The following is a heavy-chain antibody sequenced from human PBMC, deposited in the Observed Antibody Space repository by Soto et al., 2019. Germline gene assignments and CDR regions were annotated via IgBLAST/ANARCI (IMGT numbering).Heavy chain of an antibody. D-gene: IGHD2-2*01. Sequence: QVQLVQSGAEVKKPGASVKVSCKASGYTFTSYGISWVRQAPGQGLEWMGWISAYNGNTNYAQKLQGRVTMTTDTSTSTAYMELRSLRSDDTAVYYCARSPYCISTSCSQYYYYYCMDVWGRGTTVTVSS. J-gene: IGHJ6*02. V-gene: IGHV1-18*01. CDR2: ISAYNGNT. CDR1: GYTFTSYG. CDR3: ARSPYCISTSCSQYYYYYCMDV.